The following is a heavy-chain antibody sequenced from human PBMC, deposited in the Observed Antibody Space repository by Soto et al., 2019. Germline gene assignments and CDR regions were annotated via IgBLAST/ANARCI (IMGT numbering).Heavy chain of an antibody. V-gene: IGHV4-59*08. CDR2: IYFAGTT. CDR1: GGSISPYY. Sequence: PSETLSLTCTVSGGSISPYYWSWIRQPPGKGLEWIGYIYFAGTTKYNPSLKSRVTISVDSSKNQFSLKLSSVTAADTAVYYCARHTPAISISDHWGQGTLVTVSS. J-gene: IGHJ4*02. D-gene: IGHD2-15*01. CDR3: ARHTPAISISDH.